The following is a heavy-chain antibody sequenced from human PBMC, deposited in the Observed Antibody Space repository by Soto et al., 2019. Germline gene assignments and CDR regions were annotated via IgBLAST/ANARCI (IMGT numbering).Heavy chain of an antibody. D-gene: IGHD3-22*01. V-gene: IGHV1-69*13. CDR3: KGEDDSSGYYYPRDAFDI. CDR2: IIPIFGTA. CDR1: GGTFSSYA. J-gene: IGHJ3*02. Sequence: SVKVSCKASGGTFSSYAISWVRQAPGQGLEWMGGIIPIFGTANYAQKFQGRVTITADESTSTAYMELSSLRSEDTAVYYCKGEDDSSGYYYPRDAFDIWGQGTMVTVSS.